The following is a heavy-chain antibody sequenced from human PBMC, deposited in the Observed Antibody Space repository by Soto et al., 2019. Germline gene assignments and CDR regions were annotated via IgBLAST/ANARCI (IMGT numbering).Heavy chain of an antibody. CDR2: ISGSGGST. J-gene: IGHJ4*02. Sequence: PGGSLRLSCAASGFTFSSYAMSWVRQAPGKGLEWVSAISGSGGSTYYLDSVRGRFTASRDNSRSIMYLQMNSLRAEDTAVYYCAKEFRHDNWFFENWGQGTQVTVSS. CDR1: GFTFSSYA. CDR3: AKEFRHDNWFFEN. D-gene: IGHD3-22*01. V-gene: IGHV3-23*01.